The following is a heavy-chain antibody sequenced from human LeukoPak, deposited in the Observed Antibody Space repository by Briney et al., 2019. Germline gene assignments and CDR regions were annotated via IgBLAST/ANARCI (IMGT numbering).Heavy chain of an antibody. CDR1: GLSFSGYW. J-gene: IGHJ4*02. CDR2: IRQDGNEK. V-gene: IGHV3-7*03. CDR3: AKDSNGWYQRGSNNFDY. Sequence: PGGSLRLSCAVSGLSFSGYWMSWVRQIPGKGLEWVANIRQDGNEKHYVDSVKGRFTISRDNAKNSLYLQMNSLRAGDTAEYYCAKDSNGWYQRGSNNFDYWGQGTLVTVSS. D-gene: IGHD6-19*01.